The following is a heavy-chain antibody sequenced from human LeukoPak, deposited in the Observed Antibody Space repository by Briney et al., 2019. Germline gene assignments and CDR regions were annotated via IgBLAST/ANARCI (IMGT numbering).Heavy chain of an antibody. D-gene: IGHD6-19*01. CDR2: ISSSSRST. CDR1: GFTFSDYY. V-gene: IGHV3-11*05. CDR3: AGDRSGWYVSY. Sequence: GGSLRLSCAASGFTFSDYYMTWIRQAPGKGLEWVSHISSSSRSTNSADSVKGRFTISRDNAKNSLYLQMNSLRAEDTAVYYCAGDRSGWYVSYWGQGTLVTVSS. J-gene: IGHJ4*02.